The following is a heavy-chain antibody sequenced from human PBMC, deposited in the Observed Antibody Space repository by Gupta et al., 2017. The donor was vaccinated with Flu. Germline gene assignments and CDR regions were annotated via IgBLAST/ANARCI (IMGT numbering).Heavy chain of an antibody. J-gene: IGHJ3*02. CDR3: ARHCRTSSGYFGAFGI. V-gene: IGHV5-51*01. CDR1: GYIFTNFW. Sequence: EVPLVQSGAGVKQPGESLKISCKDSGYIFTNFWIAWVRQMPGKGLEWMGIIHPDNSDTRYSPSFQGQVTISADRSISTAYLQWSSLKASDTAIYYCARHCRTSSGYFGAFGIWGQGTMVTVSS. CDR2: IHPDNSDT. D-gene: IGHD3-22*01.